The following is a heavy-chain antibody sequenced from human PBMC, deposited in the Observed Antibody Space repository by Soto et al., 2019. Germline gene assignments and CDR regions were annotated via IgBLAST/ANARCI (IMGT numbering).Heavy chain of an antibody. CDR3: AREALYSSGWYYSDY. D-gene: IGHD6-13*01. J-gene: IGHJ4*02. CDR2: INAYNGNT. Sequence: ASVKVSCKASGYTFTSYYMHWVRQAPGQGLEWMGWINAYNGNTSYAEKVRGRVTMTTDTSTSTAYMELRSLRSDDTAVYYCAREALYSSGWYYSDYWGQGTPVTVSS. CDR1: GYTFTSYY. V-gene: IGHV1-18*04.